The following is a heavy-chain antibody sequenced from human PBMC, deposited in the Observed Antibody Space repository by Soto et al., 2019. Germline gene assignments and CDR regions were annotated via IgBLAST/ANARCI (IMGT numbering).Heavy chain of an antibody. Sequence: PSETLSLTCTVSGGSISSYYWSWIRQPPGKGLEWIGYIYYSGSTNYNPSLKSRVTISVDTSKNQFSLKLSSVTAADTAVYYCGRSILGRPAAPYYYYFKDRWGKGTTVTVSS. V-gene: IGHV4-59*01. CDR3: GRSILGRPAAPYYYYFKDR. J-gene: IGHJ6*03. D-gene: IGHD2-2*01. CDR1: GGSISSYY. CDR2: IYYSGST.